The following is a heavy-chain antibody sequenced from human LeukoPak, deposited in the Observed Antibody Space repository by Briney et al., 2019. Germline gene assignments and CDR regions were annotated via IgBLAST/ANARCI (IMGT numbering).Heavy chain of an antibody. D-gene: IGHD3-10*01. CDR1: GFTFSSYG. Sequence: GRSLRLSCAASGFTFSSYGMHWVRQAPGKGLEWVAVIWYDGSNKYYADSVKGRFTISRDNSKNTLYLQMHSLRAEDTAVYYCARGSRLWFGEFHDYWGQGTLVTVSS. V-gene: IGHV3-33*01. CDR3: ARGSRLWFGEFHDY. J-gene: IGHJ4*02. CDR2: IWYDGSNK.